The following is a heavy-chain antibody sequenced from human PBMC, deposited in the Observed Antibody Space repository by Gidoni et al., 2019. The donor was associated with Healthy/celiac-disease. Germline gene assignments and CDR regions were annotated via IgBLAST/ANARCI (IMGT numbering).Heavy chain of an antibody. CDR2: IRSSSSDI. D-gene: IGHD3-22*01. J-gene: IGHJ4*02. Sequence: EVQLVESGGGLFKPGGSLRLSFAASGFTFSSYSMNWVRQAPGKGLEWVSCIRSSSSDIYYADSVKGRFTISRDNAKNSLYLQMNSLRAEDTAVYYCASGITMIVVALGYWGQGTLVTVSS. CDR1: GFTFSSYS. V-gene: IGHV3-21*01. CDR3: ASGITMIVVALGY.